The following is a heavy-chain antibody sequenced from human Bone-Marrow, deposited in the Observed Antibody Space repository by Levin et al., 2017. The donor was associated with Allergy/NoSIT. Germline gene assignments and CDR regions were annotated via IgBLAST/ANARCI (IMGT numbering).Heavy chain of an antibody. CDR3: AKPGITPTHFDS. J-gene: IGHJ4*02. CDR1: GFTFNNYA. CDR2: ISGTGSNT. Sequence: GGSLRLSCLVSGFTFNNYAMTWVRQAPGKGLEWVSSISGTGSNTFYADSVRGRFTISRDSPKNTLYLQMNSLRPEDTAIYYCAKPGITPTHFDSWGQGTLVTVSS. V-gene: IGHV3-23*01. D-gene: IGHD1-14*01.